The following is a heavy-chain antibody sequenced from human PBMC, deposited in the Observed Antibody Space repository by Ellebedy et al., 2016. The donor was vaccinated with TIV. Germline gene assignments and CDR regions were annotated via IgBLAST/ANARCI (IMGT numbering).Heavy chain of an antibody. CDR1: GFTVSSNY. J-gene: IGHJ4*02. CDR2: IYSGGNT. Sequence: GGSLRLSCAASGFTVSSNYMSWVRQGPGKGLEWVSVIYSGGNTYYADSVKGRFTISRDNSKNTLYLQMNTLRAEDMALYYCAKDIGQQLVRSYFDYWGQGTLVTVSS. V-gene: IGHV3-66*01. CDR3: AKDIGQQLVRSYFDY. D-gene: IGHD6-13*01.